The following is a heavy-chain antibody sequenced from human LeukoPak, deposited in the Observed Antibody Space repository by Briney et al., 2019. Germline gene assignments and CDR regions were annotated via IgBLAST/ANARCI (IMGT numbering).Heavy chain of an antibody. D-gene: IGHD3-22*01. Sequence: GSLRLSCAASGFTFSDYSMDWVRQAPGKGLEWISYMSSSSSTKFYADSVKGRFTTSRDNAKNTLFLLMNSLRAEDTAVYYCARGRWDYDSSGYYHPVYWGQGTLVTVSS. CDR2: MSSSSSTK. V-gene: IGHV3-48*01. J-gene: IGHJ4*02. CDR1: GFTFSDYS. CDR3: ARGRWDYDSSGYYHPVY.